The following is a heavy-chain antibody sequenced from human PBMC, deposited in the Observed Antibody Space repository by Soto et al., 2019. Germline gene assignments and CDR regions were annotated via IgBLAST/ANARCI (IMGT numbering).Heavy chain of an antibody. CDR2: IYYSGST. Sequence: QVQLQESGPGLVKPSQTLSLTCTVSGGSISSGGYYWSWIRQHPGKGLEWIGYIYYSGSTYYNPSLKSRVSISVDTSKNQFSLKLSSVTAADTGVYYCARERYDILTGYYHFDYWGQGPLVTVSS. CDR3: ARERYDILTGYYHFDY. CDR1: GGSISSGGYY. V-gene: IGHV4-31*03. J-gene: IGHJ4*02. D-gene: IGHD3-9*01.